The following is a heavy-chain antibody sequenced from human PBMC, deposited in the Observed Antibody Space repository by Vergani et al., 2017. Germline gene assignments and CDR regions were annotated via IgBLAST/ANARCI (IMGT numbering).Heavy chain of an antibody. J-gene: IGHJ6*02. D-gene: IGHD1-1*01. Sequence: QVLLTQSGAEVKKPGSSVKVSCKASGGSLSTYAFVWVRLAPAQGLEWMGGFSPAFATPTYAQKFQGRVTIDEEESTRTTSMTVSRLKSEDTAVYFFARVLQNDVAQGVSWNYYGMDVGGQGTTVTVSS. CDR3: ARVLQNDVAQGVSWNYYGMDV. V-gene: IGHV1-69*12. CDR2: FSPAFATP. CDR1: GGSLSTYA.